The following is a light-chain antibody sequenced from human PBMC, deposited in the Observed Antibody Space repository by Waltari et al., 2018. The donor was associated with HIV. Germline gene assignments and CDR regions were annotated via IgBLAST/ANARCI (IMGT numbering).Light chain of an antibody. J-gene: IGLJ1*01. V-gene: IGLV2-23*01. Sequence: QSALTQPASVSGSPGQSITISCAGTSSDVGGYNLVSWYQQYPGKAPKLMIYEGTKRPSGVSNRFSGSKSGNTASLTISGLRAEDEADYYCCSYAGSSTYVFGSGTKVT. CDR1: SSDVGGYNL. CDR3: CSYAGSSTYV. CDR2: EGT.